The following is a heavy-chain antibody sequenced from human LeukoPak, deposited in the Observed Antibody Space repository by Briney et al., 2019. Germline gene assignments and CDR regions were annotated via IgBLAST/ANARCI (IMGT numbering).Heavy chain of an antibody. Sequence: GGSLRLSCAASGFTLSDYYMSWIRQAPGKGLEWVSYISSSGATTYYPDSVKGRFTISRDSTKNSLFLQMNSLRAEDTAVYYCARRVRSTGWYIFDFWGQGTLVTVSS. D-gene: IGHD6-19*01. CDR1: GFTLSDYY. J-gene: IGHJ4*02. CDR3: ARRVRSTGWYIFDF. CDR2: ISSSGATT. V-gene: IGHV3-11*04.